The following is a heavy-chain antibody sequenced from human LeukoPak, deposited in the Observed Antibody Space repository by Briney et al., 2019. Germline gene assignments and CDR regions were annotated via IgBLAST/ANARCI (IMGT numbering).Heavy chain of an antibody. CDR2: ISGTGITI. J-gene: IGHJ3*01. D-gene: IGHD3-10*01. CDR1: EFNFKTYG. CDR3: AKDRDGSGSNEDAFDF. V-gene: IGHV3-23*01. Sequence: GGSLRLSCAASEFNFKTYGMNWVRQAPGKGLEWVSAISGTGITIYYADSVKGRFIISRDNSNNALFLEMNSLRADDTAVYFCAKDRDGSGSNEDAFDFWGQGTLVTVSS.